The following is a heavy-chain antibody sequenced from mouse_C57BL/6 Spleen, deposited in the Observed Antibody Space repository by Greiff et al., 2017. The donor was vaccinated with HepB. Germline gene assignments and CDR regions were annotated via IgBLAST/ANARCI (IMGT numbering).Heavy chain of an antibody. CDR1: GYTFTGYY. J-gene: IGHJ4*01. Sequence: EVQLQQSGPELVKPGASVKISCKASGYTFTGYYMNWVKQSHGQSLEWIGDINPNNGGTSYNQKFKGKATLTVDKSSSTAYMELRSLTSDDSAVYYCARYDYYGSSEAMDYWGQGTSVTVSS. CDR2: INPNNGGT. D-gene: IGHD1-1*01. V-gene: IGHV1-26*01. CDR3: ARYDYYGSSEAMDY.